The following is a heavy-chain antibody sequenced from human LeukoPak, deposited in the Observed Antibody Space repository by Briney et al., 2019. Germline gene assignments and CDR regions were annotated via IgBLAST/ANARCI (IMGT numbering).Heavy chain of an antibody. Sequence: ASVKVSCKASGYTFSNHYMHWVRQAPGQGLEWMGIINPSGGYTSFAQKFQDRVTMTRDTSTSTVYMQLSSLRSEDTAVYYCARGGDYVGGSFDFWGQGALVTVSS. V-gene: IGHV1-46*01. CDR1: GYTFSNHY. CDR2: INPSGGYT. CDR3: ARGGDYVGGSFDF. J-gene: IGHJ4*02. D-gene: IGHD4-17*01.